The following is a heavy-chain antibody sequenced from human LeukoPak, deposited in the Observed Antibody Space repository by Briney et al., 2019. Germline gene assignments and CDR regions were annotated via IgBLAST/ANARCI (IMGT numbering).Heavy chain of an antibody. CDR3: ARPRGCGSSRCNNFDY. D-gene: IGHD2-2*01. V-gene: IGHV3-11*01. CDR2: ISSSGSTI. J-gene: IGHJ4*02. Sequence: GSLRLSCAASGFTFSDYYMSWIRQAPGKGLEWVSYISSSGSTIYYADSVKGRFTISRDNAKNSLYLQMNGLRAEDTAVYYCARPRGCGSSRCNNFDYWGQGTLVTVSS. CDR1: GFTFSDYY.